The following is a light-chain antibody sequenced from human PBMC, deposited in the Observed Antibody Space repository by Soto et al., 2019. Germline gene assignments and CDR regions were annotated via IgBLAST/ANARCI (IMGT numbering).Light chain of an antibody. V-gene: IGKV1-5*03. CDR1: QSISSW. J-gene: IGKJ1*01. CDR2: KAS. Sequence: DIQMTHSPSTLSASVGDTVTITCRASQSISSWLAWYQQKPGKAPKVLIYKASSLESGVPSRFSGSGSGTEFTLTISSLQPDDSATYYCQQYQSLWTFGQGTKVEIK. CDR3: QQYQSLWT.